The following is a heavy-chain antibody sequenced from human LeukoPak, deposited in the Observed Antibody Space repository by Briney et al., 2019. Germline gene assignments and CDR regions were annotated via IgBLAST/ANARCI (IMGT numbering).Heavy chain of an antibody. J-gene: IGHJ4*02. CDR3: AKVGSGCYKIDY. CDR2: IRYDGTSQ. V-gene: IGHV3-30*02. D-gene: IGHD3-3*01. Sequence: PGGSLRLSCAASGFTFTSYWMSWVRQAPGKGLEWVAFIRYDGTSQYYADSVKGRFTISRDNSKNTLYLQMNSLRAEDTAVYYSAKVGSGCYKIDYGGEGPLVTASP. CDR1: GFTFTSYW.